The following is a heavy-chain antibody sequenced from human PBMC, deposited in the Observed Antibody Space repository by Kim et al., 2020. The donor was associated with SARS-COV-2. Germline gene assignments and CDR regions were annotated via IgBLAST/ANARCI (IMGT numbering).Heavy chain of an antibody. D-gene: IGHD1-1*01. Sequence: NFAQKFQGRLTRPRDTSTTTVYMELTSLRSEDTAVYYCAREHEGTGNLDNWGQGTLVTVSS. CDR3: AREHEGTGNLDN. V-gene: IGHV1-46*01. J-gene: IGHJ4*02.